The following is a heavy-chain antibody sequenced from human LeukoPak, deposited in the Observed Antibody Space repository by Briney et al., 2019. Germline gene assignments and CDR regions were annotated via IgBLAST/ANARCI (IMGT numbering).Heavy chain of an antibody. V-gene: IGHV3-30*02. CDR1: GLTFTSHG. CDR2: IRNDGSDT. D-gene: IGHD4-23*01. Sequence: GGSLRLSCATSGLTFTSHGFHRVRQAAGKGLEWVAFIRNDGSDTYHANSVKGRFSISRDNSKNTVYLHMNSLRAEDTAVYYCARDRGKDYFDNWGQGTQVTVSS. J-gene: IGHJ4*02. CDR3: ARDRGKDYFDN.